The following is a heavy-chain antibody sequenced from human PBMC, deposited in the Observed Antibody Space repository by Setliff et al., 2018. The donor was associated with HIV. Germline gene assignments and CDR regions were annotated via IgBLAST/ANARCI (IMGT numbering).Heavy chain of an antibody. CDR3: SRDPEGYYDSSGYYRRGFLNY. V-gene: IGHV3-21*05. Sequence: PGGSLRLSCAASGFTFSSYEMNWVRQAPGKGLEWVSYISSSGSYIYYADSVKGRFTISRDDSKNTVYLQMSSLRVEDTAMYYCSRDPEGYYDSSGYYRRGFLNYWGQGTLVTVSS. J-gene: IGHJ4*02. CDR2: ISSSGSYI. CDR1: GFTFSSYE. D-gene: IGHD3-22*01.